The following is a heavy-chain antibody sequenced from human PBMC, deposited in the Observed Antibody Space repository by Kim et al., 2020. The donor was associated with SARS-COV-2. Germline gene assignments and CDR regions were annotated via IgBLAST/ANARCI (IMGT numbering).Heavy chain of an antibody. CDR2: FYPGDNT. CDR3: ARGGNYYFWSGCYYDQ. D-gene: IGHD3-3*01. J-gene: IGHJ4*02. CDR1: GVSFGSNY. Sequence: GGSLRLSCEVSGVSFGSNYMAWVRQAPGKGLEWVSGFYPGDNTLYSDPVMGRFIISRDDSKNTVYLHMNNQRAGDTPVYHCARGGNYYFWSGCYYDQWGEGPRVTV. V-gene: IGHV3-53*01.